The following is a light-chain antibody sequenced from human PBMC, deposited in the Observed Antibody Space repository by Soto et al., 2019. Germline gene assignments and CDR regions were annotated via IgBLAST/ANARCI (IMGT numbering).Light chain of an antibody. V-gene: IGLV2-14*01. CDR3: SSYTSSSTLWV. J-gene: IGLJ1*01. Sequence: QSGLNRPASVSGAPGHGITISCNGTSSDVGGYNYVSWYQQHPGKAPKLMIYDVSNRPSGVSNRFSGSKSGNTASLTISGLQAEDEADYYCSSYTSSSTLWVFGTGTKVTVL. CDR1: SSDVGGYNY. CDR2: DVS.